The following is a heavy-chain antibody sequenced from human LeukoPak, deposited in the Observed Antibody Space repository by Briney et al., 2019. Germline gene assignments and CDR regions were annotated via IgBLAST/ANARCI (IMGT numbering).Heavy chain of an antibody. Sequence: PSETLSLTCTVSGGSISSYYWSWIRQPPGKGLEWIGYIYYSGSTNSNPSLKSRVTMSVDTSKNQFSLKLSSVTAADTAVYYCVRDDGGYNHHWFLDLWGRGTLVTVSS. CDR1: GGSISSYY. CDR3: VRDDGGYNHHWFLDL. J-gene: IGHJ2*01. D-gene: IGHD5-24*01. CDR2: IYYSGST. V-gene: IGHV4-59*01.